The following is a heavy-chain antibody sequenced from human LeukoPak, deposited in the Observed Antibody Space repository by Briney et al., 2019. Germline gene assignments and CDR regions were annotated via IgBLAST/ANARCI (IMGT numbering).Heavy chain of an antibody. CDR3: ARVGRIYQYYMDV. D-gene: IGHD1-14*01. V-gene: IGHV3-7*01. CDR2: IRQDGSEK. J-gene: IGHJ6*03. Sequence: GGSLRLSCEASGITFSTYWMSWVRQAPGKGLEWVANIRQDGSEKYYMDSVKGRFIISRDNVENSLSLQMNSLRVEDTAFYYCARVGRIYQYYMDVWGKGTTVIVSS. CDR1: GITFSTYW.